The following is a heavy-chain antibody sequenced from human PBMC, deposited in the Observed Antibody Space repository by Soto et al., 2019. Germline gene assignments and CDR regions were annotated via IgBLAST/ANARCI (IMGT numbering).Heavy chain of an antibody. Sequence: QVQLVQSGAEVKKPGSSVKVSCKASGGTFSSYTISWVRQAPGQGLEWMGRIIPILGIANYAQKFQGRVTITADKSTSKAYMELSSLRSEDTAVYYCARALGDYGDYGTLGYWGQGTLVTVSS. CDR1: GGTFSSYT. CDR3: ARALGDYGDYGTLGY. D-gene: IGHD4-17*01. J-gene: IGHJ4*02. V-gene: IGHV1-69*02. CDR2: IIPILGIA.